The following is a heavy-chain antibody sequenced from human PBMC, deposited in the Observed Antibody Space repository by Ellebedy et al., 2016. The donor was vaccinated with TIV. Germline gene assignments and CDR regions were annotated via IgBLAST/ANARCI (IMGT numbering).Heavy chain of an antibody. CDR1: GFTVSTNY. V-gene: IGHV3-66*01. D-gene: IGHD3-10*01. Sequence: GESQKISCAVPGFTVSTNYLSWVRQAPGKGLEWVSTIYADGSTYYADSVRGRFTISRDNSKNTLYLQMKSLRVDDTAVYYCANNWVVRGEGWNNGMDVWGQGTTVTVSS. CDR3: ANNWVVRGEGWNNGMDV. CDR2: IYADGST. J-gene: IGHJ6*02.